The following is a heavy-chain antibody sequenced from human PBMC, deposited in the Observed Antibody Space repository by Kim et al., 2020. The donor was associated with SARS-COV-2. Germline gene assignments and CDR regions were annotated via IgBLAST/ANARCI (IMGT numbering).Heavy chain of an antibody. CDR1: GYTFTDYY. CDR3: AKDCGMGGTRDR. CDR2: IHPNSGIT. D-gene: IGHD1-1*01. V-gene: IGHV1-2*06. J-gene: IGHJ3*01. Sequence: ASVKVSCKASGYTFTDYYIQWVRQAPGQGLEWMGRIHPNSGITNYVEKFQGRVTMTRDTSISTAYMYLSSLRADDTAVYYCAKDCGMGGTRDRWGKGTMV.